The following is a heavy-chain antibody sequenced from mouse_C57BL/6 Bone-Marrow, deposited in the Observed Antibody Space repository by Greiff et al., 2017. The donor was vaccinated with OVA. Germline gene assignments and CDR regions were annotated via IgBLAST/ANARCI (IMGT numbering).Heavy chain of an antibody. V-gene: IGHV1-54*01. J-gene: IGHJ3*01. CDR2: INPGSGGT. CDR1: GYAFTNYL. CDR3: ARGQLRPPWGFAY. Sequence: QVQLKQSGAELVRPGTSVKVSCKASGYAFTNYLIEWVKQRPGQGLEWIGVINPGSGGTNYNEKFKGKATLTADKSSSTAYMQLSSLTSEDSAVYFCARGQLRPPWGFAYWGQGTLVTVSA. D-gene: IGHD3-2*02.